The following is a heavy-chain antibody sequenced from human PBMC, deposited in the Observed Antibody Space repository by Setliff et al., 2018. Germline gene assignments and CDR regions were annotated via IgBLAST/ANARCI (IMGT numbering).Heavy chain of an antibody. CDR2: ILYSENT. D-gene: IGHD2-21*02. V-gene: IGHV4-39*07. CDR1: AGSITSGRSY. CDR3: ARGFDVCGGGACYTDGPYYFDY. J-gene: IGHJ4*02. Sequence: PETLSLTCTVSAGSITSGRSYWGWIRQPPGKGLEWTTSILYSENTYYNPSPKTRVTISVHTSKNQFSLQLSSVAAADTAVYYCARGFDVCGGGACYTDGPYYFDYWGLGTLVTVSS.